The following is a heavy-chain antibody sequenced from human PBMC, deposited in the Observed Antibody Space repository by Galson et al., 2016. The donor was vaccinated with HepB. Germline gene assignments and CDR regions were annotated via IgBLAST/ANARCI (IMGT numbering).Heavy chain of an antibody. Sequence: SLRLSFAGSGFMFETYWMSWVRRAPGKGLEWVANIKQDGSEKFYADSLRGRFTVSRDNAQNSVFLQMNSLRAEDTAVYYCARGRATSVRGLVGYYFDWWGQGTRVAVSS. CDR1: GFMFETYW. CDR3: ARGRATSVRGLVGYYFDW. V-gene: IGHV3-7*04. J-gene: IGHJ4*02. D-gene: IGHD3-10*01. CDR2: IKQDGSEK.